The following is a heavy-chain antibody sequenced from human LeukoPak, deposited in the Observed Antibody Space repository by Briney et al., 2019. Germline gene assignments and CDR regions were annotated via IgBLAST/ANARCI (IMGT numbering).Heavy chain of an antibody. CDR1: GGSFSGYY. Sequence: SETLSLTCAVYGGSFSGYYWSWIRQPPGKGLEWIGEINHSGSTNYNPSLKSRVTISVDTSKNQFSLKLSSVTAAATAVYYCARGRPPDYYGSGSYYNRWGQGTLVTVSS. V-gene: IGHV4-34*01. CDR2: INHSGST. D-gene: IGHD3-10*01. CDR3: ARGRPPDYYGSGSYYNR. J-gene: IGHJ5*02.